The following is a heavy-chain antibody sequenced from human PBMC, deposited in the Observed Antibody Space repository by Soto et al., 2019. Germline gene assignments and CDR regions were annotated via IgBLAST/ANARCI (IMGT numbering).Heavy chain of an antibody. CDR1: GFTFSSYR. CDR3: ARHQGYSYGPDY. Sequence: GGSLRLSCAASGFTFSSYRMSWVRQAAVKGLEWVSSISSSSSYIYFADSVKCRFTISRDNAKNSLYMQMNSLRAEDTAVYYCARHQGYSYGPDYWGQGSLVPVSS. CDR2: ISSSSSYI. V-gene: IGHV3-21*01. J-gene: IGHJ4*02. D-gene: IGHD5-18*01.